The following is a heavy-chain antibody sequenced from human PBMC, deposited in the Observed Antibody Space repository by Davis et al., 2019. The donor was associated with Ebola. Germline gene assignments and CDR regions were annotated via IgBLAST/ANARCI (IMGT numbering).Heavy chain of an antibody. CDR2: ISGSGGST. V-gene: IGHV3-23*01. J-gene: IGHJ4*02. Sequence: GESLKISCAASGFTFSNYAMSWVRQAPGKGLAWVSAISGSGGSTYYADSVKGRFTISRDNSKNTLYLQMNSLRAEDTAVYYCASLDTAMDYWGQGTLVTVSS. CDR3: ASLDTAMDY. D-gene: IGHD5-18*01. CDR1: GFTFSNYA.